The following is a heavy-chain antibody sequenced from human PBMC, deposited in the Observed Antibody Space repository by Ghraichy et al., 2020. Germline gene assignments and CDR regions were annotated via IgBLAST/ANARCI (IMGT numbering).Heavy chain of an antibody. D-gene: IGHD3-22*01. Sequence: GGSLRLSCAASGFTFSSYSMNWVRQAPGKGLEWVSSISSSSSYIHYADSVKGRFTISRDNAKNSLYLQMNSLRAEDTAVYYCARGAYYYDSSGAPFDNWGQGTLVTVSS. CDR2: ISSSSSYI. J-gene: IGHJ4*02. V-gene: IGHV3-21*01. CDR3: ARGAYYYDSSGAPFDN. CDR1: GFTFSSYS.